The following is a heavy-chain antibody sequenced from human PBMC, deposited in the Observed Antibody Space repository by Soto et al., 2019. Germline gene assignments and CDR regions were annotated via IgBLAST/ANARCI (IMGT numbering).Heavy chain of an antibody. CDR3: ARHSDSGYGDY. CDR1: GFTFSSYD. D-gene: IGHD5-12*01. V-gene: IGHV3-30*03. CDR2: ISYEGTKT. Sequence: PGGSLRLSCVEIGFTFSSYDMHWVRQAPGKGLEWVAGISYEGTKTYYADSVKDRFTISRDNSRNTLHLQMRSLRAEDTAMYYCARHSDSGYGDYWGQGTLVTVSS. J-gene: IGHJ4*02.